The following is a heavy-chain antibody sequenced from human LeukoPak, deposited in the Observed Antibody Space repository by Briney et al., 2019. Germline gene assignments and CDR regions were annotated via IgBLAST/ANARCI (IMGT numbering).Heavy chain of an antibody. CDR3: ARERVDYDILTGYAYYMDV. D-gene: IGHD3-9*01. J-gene: IGHJ6*03. V-gene: IGHV3-30*04. CDR1: GFTFSSYA. Sequence: GGSLRLSCAASGFTFSSYAMHWVRQAPGKGLEWVAVISYDGSNKYYADSVKGRFTISRDNSKNTLYLQMNSLRAEDTAVYYCARERVDYDILTGYAYYMDVWGKGTTVTISS. CDR2: ISYDGSNK.